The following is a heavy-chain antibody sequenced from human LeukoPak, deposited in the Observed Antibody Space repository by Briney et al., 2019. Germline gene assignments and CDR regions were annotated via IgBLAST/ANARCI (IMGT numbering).Heavy chain of an antibody. CDR2: INHNSGGT. CDR1: GYTFTGYY. D-gene: IGHD2-15*01. V-gene: IGHV1-2*02. CDR3: ARQRYVVVVAATPELGY. J-gene: IGHJ4*02. Sequence: ASVKVSCKASGYTFTGYYMHWVRQAPGQGLEWMGWINHNSGGTNYAQKFQGRVTMTRDTSISTAYMELSRLRSDDTAVYYCARQRYVVVVAATPELGYWGQGTLVTVPS.